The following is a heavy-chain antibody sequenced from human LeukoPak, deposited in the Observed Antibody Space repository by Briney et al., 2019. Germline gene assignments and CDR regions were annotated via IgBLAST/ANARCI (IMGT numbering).Heavy chain of an antibody. D-gene: IGHD6-13*01. J-gene: IGHJ4*02. Sequence: SETLSHTRSVCWVSLSCIMYYWGWIRQPPGKGLEWIGSIYYSGSAYYNPSLKSRVTISVDTSKNQFSLKLNSVGHADTAVYYCARDQQVVCSRLDYWGQGTLVTVSS. CDR3: ARDQQVVCSRLDY. CDR2: IYYSGSA. V-gene: IGHV4-39*02. CDR1: WVSLSCIMYY.